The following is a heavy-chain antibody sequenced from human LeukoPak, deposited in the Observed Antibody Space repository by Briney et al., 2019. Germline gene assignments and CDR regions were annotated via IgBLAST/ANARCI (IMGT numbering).Heavy chain of an antibody. Sequence: PGGSLRLSCAASGFAFSSYSMNWVRQAPGKGLEWVSSISSSSSYIYYADSVKGRFTISRDNAKNSLYLQMNSLRAEDTAVYYCARDARGAFDIWGQGTMVTVSS. V-gene: IGHV3-21*01. J-gene: IGHJ3*02. CDR1: GFAFSSYS. CDR2: ISSSSSYI. CDR3: ARDARGAFDI.